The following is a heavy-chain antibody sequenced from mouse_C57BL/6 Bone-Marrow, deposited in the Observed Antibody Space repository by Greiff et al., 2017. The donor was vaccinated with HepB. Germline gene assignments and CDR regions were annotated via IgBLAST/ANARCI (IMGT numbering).Heavy chain of an antibody. CDR2: SSSGGDYI. Sequence: EVQVVESGEGLVKPGGSLKLSCAASGFTFSSYAMSWVRQTPEKRLEWVAYSSSGGDYIYYEDTVKGRFTISRDNARNTQYLQMSSLKSEDTAMYYCTNHYGTGYFDVWGTGTTVTVAS. J-gene: IGHJ1*03. D-gene: IGHD1-1*01. CDR1: GFTFSSYA. V-gene: IGHV5-9-1*02. CDR3: TNHYGTGYFDV.